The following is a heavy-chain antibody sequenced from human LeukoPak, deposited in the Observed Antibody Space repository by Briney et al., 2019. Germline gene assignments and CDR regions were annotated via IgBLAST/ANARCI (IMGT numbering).Heavy chain of an antibody. D-gene: IGHD6-6*01. CDR2: IRYDGSNK. CDR1: GFTFSSYG. Sequence: PGGSLRLSCAASGFTFSSYGMHWVRQAPGKGLEWVAFIRYDGSNKYYADSVKGRFTISRDNSKNTLYLQMNSLRAEDTAVYYCAKEARSLTPNRNEYSSSAGTDYWGQGTLVTVSS. V-gene: IGHV3-30*02. CDR3: AKEARSLTPNRNEYSSSAGTDY. J-gene: IGHJ4*02.